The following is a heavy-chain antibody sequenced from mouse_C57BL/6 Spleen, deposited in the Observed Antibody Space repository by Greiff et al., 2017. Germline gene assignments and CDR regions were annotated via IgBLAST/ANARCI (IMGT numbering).Heavy chain of an antibody. D-gene: IGHD1-1*01. CDR2: ISSGSSTI. Sequence: EVKVVESGGGLVKPGGSLKLSCAASGFTFSDYGMHWVRQAPEKGLEWVAYISSGSSTIYYADTVKGRFTISRDNDKNTLFLQMTRLRSEDTAMYYCAKPITTVVAGGAMDYWGQGTSVTVSS. J-gene: IGHJ4*01. V-gene: IGHV5-17*01. CDR1: GFTFSDYG. CDR3: AKPITTVVAGGAMDY.